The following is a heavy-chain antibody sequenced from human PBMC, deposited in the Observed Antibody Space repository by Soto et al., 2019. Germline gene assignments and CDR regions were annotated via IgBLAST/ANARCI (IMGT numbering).Heavy chain of an antibody. Sequence: PGGSLRLSCAPSGFSFSTYGMHWVRQAPGKGLEWVALISFDERTEYYANSVKGRFTISRDNSKNMLYLQLNSLRAEDTAVYYCAKEGYRNSWSPFYLDDWGRGTLVTVSS. CDR1: GFSFSTYG. V-gene: IGHV3-30*18. D-gene: IGHD6-13*01. CDR3: AKEGYRNSWSPFYLDD. CDR2: ISFDERTE. J-gene: IGHJ4*02.